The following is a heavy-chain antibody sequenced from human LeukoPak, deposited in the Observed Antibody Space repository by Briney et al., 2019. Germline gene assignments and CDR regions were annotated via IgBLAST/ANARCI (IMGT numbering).Heavy chain of an antibody. CDR1: GFIFSGYW. J-gene: IGHJ5*02. V-gene: IGHV3-74*01. CDR3: TKSDWFDP. Sequence: PGGSLRLSCAASGFIFSGYWMHWVRQAPGKGLVWLSRIKNDGSITSYADSVKGRFTISRDNAKNTLYLQMNSLRVEDTAVHYCTKSDWFDPWGQGTLVTVSS. D-gene: IGHD3-3*01. CDR2: IKNDGSIT.